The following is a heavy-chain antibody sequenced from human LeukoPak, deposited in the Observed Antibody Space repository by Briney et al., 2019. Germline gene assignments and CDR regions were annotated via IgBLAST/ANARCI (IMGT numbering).Heavy chain of an antibody. CDR2: INSEGSST. CDR3: AKDGLYSYGSPAAYYFDY. CDR1: GFTLSRYG. V-gene: IGHV3-74*01. D-gene: IGHD5-18*01. J-gene: IGHJ4*02. Sequence: PGGSLRLSCAASGFTLSRYGMNWVRQAPGKGLVWVSRINSEGSSTTYADSVKGRFTISRDNSKNTLYLQMNSLRAEDTAVYYCAKDGLYSYGSPAAYYFDYWGQGTLVTVSS.